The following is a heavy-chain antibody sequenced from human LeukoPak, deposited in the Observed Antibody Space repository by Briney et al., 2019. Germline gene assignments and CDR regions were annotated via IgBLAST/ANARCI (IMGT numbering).Heavy chain of an antibody. CDR3: AKVSDDILTGGYFDY. J-gene: IGHJ4*02. Sequence: GGSLRLSCAASGFTFSSYGMHWVRQAPGKGLEWVAFIRYDGSNKYYADSVKGRFTISRDNSKNTLYLQMNSLRAEDTAVYYCAKVSDDILTGGYFDYWGQGTLVTVSS. V-gene: IGHV3-30*02. D-gene: IGHD3-9*01. CDR2: IRYDGSNK. CDR1: GFTFSSYG.